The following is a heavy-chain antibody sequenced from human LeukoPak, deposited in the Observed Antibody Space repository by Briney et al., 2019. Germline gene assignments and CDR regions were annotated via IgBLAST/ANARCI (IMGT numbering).Heavy chain of an antibody. Sequence: ASVKVSCKASSYTFTNYAFTWVRQAPGQGLEWMGWINPNSGGTNYAQKFQGRVTMTRDTSISTAYMELSRLRSDDTAVYYCARDLLYCSSTSCYENYYYMDVWGKGTTVTISS. CDR2: INPNSGGT. V-gene: IGHV1-2*02. CDR3: ARDLLYCSSTSCYENYYYMDV. CDR1: SYTFTNYA. D-gene: IGHD2-2*01. J-gene: IGHJ6*03.